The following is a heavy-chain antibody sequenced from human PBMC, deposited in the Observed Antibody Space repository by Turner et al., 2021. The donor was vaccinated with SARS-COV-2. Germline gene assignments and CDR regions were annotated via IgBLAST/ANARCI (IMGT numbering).Heavy chain of an antibody. J-gene: IGHJ6*02. CDR3: ARLPVGYYGSGSYYHYGMDV. Sequence: QLQLQESGPGLVKPSATLSLTCTVSGGSISSGSHYWGWIRQPPGKGLEWIGSIYYSGSTYYNPPLKSRVTISVYTSKTQFSLKLSSVTAADTAVYYCARLPVGYYGSGSYYHYGMDVWGQGTTVTVSS. V-gene: IGHV4-39*01. D-gene: IGHD3-10*01. CDR1: GGSISSGSHY. CDR2: IYYSGST.